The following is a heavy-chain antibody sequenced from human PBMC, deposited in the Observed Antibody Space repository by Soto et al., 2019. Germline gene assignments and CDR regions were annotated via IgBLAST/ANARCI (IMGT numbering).Heavy chain of an antibody. V-gene: IGHV3-43D*04. CDR1: GFTFDDYA. CDR2: ISWDGGST. J-gene: IGHJ4*02. Sequence: GGSLRLSCAASGFTFDDYAMHWVRQAPGKGLEWVSLISWDGGSTYYADSVKGRFTISRDNSKKSLYLQMNSLRAEDTAVYYCAKDQYCSGGSCYHAADYWGQGTLVTVSS. D-gene: IGHD2-15*01. CDR3: AKDQYCSGGSCYHAADY.